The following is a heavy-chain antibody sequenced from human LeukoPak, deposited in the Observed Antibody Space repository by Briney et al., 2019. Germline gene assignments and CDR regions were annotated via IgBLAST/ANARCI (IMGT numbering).Heavy chain of an antibody. CDR2: ISKDGSDR. J-gene: IGHJ4*02. CDR3: ARDYWWNYDY. D-gene: IGHD1-7*01. Sequence: GGSLRLSCAASGFTFSDYAMHWVRQAPGKGLEWVAVISKDGSDRYYPGSVRGRFTISRDNSKNTIYLQMDSLRAEDTAIYYCARDYWWNYDYWGQGTLVTVSS. V-gene: IGHV3-30-3*01. CDR1: GFTFSDYA.